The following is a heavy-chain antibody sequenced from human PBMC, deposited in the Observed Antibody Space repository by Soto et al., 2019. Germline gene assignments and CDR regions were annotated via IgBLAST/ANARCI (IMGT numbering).Heavy chain of an antibody. V-gene: IGHV1-2*02. CDR1: GYTFTGNY. CDR3: VRGGGVDVVTPTRIVFDY. CDR2: LNPRNGDT. D-gene: IGHD2-21*02. J-gene: IGHJ4*02. Sequence: QVQLVQSGAEVKKPGASVKVSCKVSGYTFTGNYMHWMRQAPGQGPEWMGWLNPRNGDTDYAQKFQGRVTITRDTSISTAYMDLSRLTSDDTAIYFCVRGGGVDVVTPTRIVFDYWGQGTLLTVSS.